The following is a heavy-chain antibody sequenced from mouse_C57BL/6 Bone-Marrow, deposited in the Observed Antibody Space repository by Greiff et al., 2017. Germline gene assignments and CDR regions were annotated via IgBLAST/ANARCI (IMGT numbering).Heavy chain of an antibody. V-gene: IGHV1-64*01. CDR2: IHPNSGST. J-gene: IGHJ2*01. Sequence: VKLQQPGAELVKPGASVKLSCKASGYTFTSYWMHWVKQRPGQGLEWIGMIHPNSGSTNYNEKFKSKATLTVDKSSSTAYMQLSSLTSEDSAVYYCARQRWLLLYYVDYWGQGTTLTVSS. CDR1: GYTFTSYW. D-gene: IGHD2-3*01. CDR3: ARQRWLLLYYVDY.